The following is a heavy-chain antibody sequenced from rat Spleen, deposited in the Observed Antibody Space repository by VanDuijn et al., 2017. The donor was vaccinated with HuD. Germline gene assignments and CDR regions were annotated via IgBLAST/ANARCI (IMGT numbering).Heavy chain of an antibody. CDR2: IWDDGNP. CDR3: VREANSPGITFDY. V-gene: IGHV2-13*01. Sequence: VQLKESGPGLVQPSQTLSLTCTVSGFSLSNYGVIWFRQPPGKGLEWMGIIWDDGNPNYNSTLKSRLSISRDTSKSQVFLEMNSLQTEDTATYYCVREANSPGITFDYWGQGVMVTVSS. D-gene: IGHD1-4*01. CDR1: GFSLSNYG. J-gene: IGHJ2*01.